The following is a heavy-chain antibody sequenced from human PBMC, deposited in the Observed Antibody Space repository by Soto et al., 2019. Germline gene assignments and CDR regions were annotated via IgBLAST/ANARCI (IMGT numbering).Heavy chain of an antibody. D-gene: IGHD6-19*01. CDR2: TYYRSKWYN. CDR1: GDSVSSNSAA. J-gene: IGHJ6*02. CDR3: ARVYEERVAVAGTPYYYYYGMDV. Sequence: SQTLSLTCAISGDSVSSNSAAWNWIRQSPSRGLEWLGRTYYRSKWYNDYAVSVKSRITINPDTSKNQFSLQLNSVTPEDTAVYYCARVYEERVAVAGTPYYYYYGMDVWGQGTTVTVSS. V-gene: IGHV6-1*01.